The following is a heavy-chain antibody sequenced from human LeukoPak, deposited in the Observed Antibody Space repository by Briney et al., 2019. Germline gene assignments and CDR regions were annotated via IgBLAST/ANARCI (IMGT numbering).Heavy chain of an antibody. D-gene: IGHD2-2*03. CDR1: GFTFSSHW. V-gene: IGHV3-7*01. CDR2: IKQDGSEK. CDR3: ARVGYCSSTSCPGYGMDV. Sequence: PGGSLRLSCAASGFTFSSHWMSWVRQAPGKGLEWVANIKQDGSEKYYVDSVKGRFTISRDNAKNSLYLQMNSLRAEDTAVYYCARVGYCSSTSCPGYGMDVWGQGTTVTVSS. J-gene: IGHJ6*02.